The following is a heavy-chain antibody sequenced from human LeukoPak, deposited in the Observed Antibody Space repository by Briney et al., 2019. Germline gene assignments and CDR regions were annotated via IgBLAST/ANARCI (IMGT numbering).Heavy chain of an antibody. J-gene: IGHJ4*02. D-gene: IGHD2-15*01. CDR2: ISGSDDST. Sequence: PGGSLRLSCAASGFTFSNYAMSWVRQAPGKGLEWVSVISGSDDSTHYADSVKGRFTISRDNSKSTLYLEMSSLRAEDSAIYYCAKVTGSSRYGSLDCWGQGTLVTVSS. CDR1: GFTFSNYA. CDR3: AKVTGSSRYGSLDC. V-gene: IGHV3-23*01.